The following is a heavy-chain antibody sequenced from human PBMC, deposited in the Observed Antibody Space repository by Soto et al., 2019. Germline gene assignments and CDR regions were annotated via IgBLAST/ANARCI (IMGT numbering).Heavy chain of an antibody. J-gene: IGHJ6*02. Sequence: GGSMRVCWTASGVKFRNYGIHWVRQEKRRGLEYISAISNNGDITYYADSVKGRFTISRDNSKNTLYLQMNSLRAEDTAVYYCARDRFWSGYSPWYYGMDVWGQGTTVTVSS. CDR1: GVKFRNYG. CDR2: ISNNGDIT. CDR3: ARDRFWSGYSPWYYGMDV. D-gene: IGHD3-3*01. V-gene: IGHV3-64*04.